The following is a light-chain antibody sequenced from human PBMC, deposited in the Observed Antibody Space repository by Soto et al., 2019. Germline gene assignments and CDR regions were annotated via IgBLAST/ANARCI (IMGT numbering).Light chain of an antibody. V-gene: IGLV2-14*03. CDR3: GSYTSSDTMI. J-gene: IGLJ2*01. CDR1: SSDIGRYNY. Sequence: QSALTQPASVSGSPGQSITISCTGTSSDIGRYNYVSWYQHSPGKAPKLIIYDVSDRPSGVSNRFSGSKSGTTPSLTISGLQAEDEADYYCGSYTSSDTMIFGGGTKLTVL. CDR2: DVS.